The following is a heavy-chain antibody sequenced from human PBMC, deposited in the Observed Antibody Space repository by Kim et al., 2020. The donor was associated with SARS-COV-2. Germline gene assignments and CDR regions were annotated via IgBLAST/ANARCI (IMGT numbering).Heavy chain of an antibody. V-gene: IGHV4-59*13. CDR3: ARGPWWSSLDY. CDR1: GGSISNNY. Sequence: SETLSLTCTVSGGSISNNYWSWIRQPPGKGLEWIGYIYYSGSTTYNPSLKSRVTISVDTSKNHFSLKLSSVTAADTAVYYCARGPWWSSLDYWGRGTLVTVSS. CDR2: IYYSGST. J-gene: IGHJ4*02. D-gene: IGHD2-15*01.